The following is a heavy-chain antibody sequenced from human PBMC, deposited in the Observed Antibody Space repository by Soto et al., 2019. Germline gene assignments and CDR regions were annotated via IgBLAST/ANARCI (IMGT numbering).Heavy chain of an antibody. Sequence: QVQLQESGPGLVKPSQTLSLTCTVSGGSISSTYYWTWMRQHPGKGLEWIGYIYHGGSTNYNPSLQSRVTMSVDTSKNQISLNLSSVTAADTAVYYCARGGAILHYFDYWGQGTLVTVSS. J-gene: IGHJ4*02. CDR1: GGSISSTYY. D-gene: IGHD3-3*01. CDR3: ARGGAILHYFDY. CDR2: IYHGGST. V-gene: IGHV4-31*03.